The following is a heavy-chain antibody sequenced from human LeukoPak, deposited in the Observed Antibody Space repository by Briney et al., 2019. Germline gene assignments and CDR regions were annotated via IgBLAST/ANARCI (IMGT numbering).Heavy chain of an antibody. J-gene: IGHJ5*02. CDR1: GGSFSGYY. Sequence: KPSETLSLTCAVYGGSFSGYYWSWIRQPPGKGLEWIGEINHSGSTNYNPSLKSRVTVSVDTSKNQFSLKLSSVTAADTAVYYCARKFPGYSYGYRGIDPWGQGTLATVSS. CDR3: ARKFPGYSYGYRGIDP. V-gene: IGHV4-34*01. CDR2: INHSGST. D-gene: IGHD5-18*01.